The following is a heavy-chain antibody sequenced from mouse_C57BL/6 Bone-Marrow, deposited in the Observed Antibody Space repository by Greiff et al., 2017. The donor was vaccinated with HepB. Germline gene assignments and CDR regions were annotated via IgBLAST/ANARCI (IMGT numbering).Heavy chain of an antibody. CDR1: GYAFSSSW. D-gene: IGHD2-3*01. CDR3: ATWLLRGYAMDY. Sequence: QVHVKQSGPELVKPGASVKISCKASGYAFSSSWMNWVKQRPGKGLEWIGRIYPGDGDTNYNGKFKGKATLTADKSSSTAYMQLSSLTSEDSAVYFCATWLLRGYAMDYWGQGTSVTVSS. J-gene: IGHJ4*01. V-gene: IGHV1-82*01. CDR2: IYPGDGDT.